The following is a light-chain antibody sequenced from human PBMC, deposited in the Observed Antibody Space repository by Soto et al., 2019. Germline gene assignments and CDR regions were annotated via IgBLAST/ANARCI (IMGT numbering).Light chain of an antibody. Sequence: DIQLTQSPSSLSASVGDRITITCRSSLSISRYLNWYQQRPGTAPKVLIFGANSLQSGVPSRFSGSGSGTEFTLTISSLLPEDFATYYCQQNYGTPGTFGQGTKVDVK. CDR1: LSISRY. CDR3: QQNYGTPGT. V-gene: IGKV1-39*01. J-gene: IGKJ1*01. CDR2: GAN.